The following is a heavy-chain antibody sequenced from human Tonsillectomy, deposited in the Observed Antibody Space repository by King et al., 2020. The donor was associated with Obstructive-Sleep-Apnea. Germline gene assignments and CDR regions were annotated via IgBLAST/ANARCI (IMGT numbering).Heavy chain of an antibody. D-gene: IGHD3-16*01. Sequence: VQLVESGGGLVQPGGSVRLSCGASGFTFSSYWMTWVRQAPGKGLDWVANIKQDGSVKNYVDSVKGRFTISRDNAKKSVFLQMNSLTAEDTAVYYCAREYWGPDYWGQGTLVTVSS. CDR2: IKQDGSVK. J-gene: IGHJ4*02. CDR1: GFTFSSYW. CDR3: AREYWGPDY. V-gene: IGHV3-7*01.